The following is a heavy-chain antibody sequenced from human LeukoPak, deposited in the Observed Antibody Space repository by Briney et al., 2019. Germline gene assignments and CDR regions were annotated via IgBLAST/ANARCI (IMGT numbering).Heavy chain of an antibody. CDR3: ARGSFGSGWSDAFDI. CDR1: GYTFTSYG. Sequence: GASVKVSCKASGYTFTSYGISWVRQAPGQGLEWMGWISAYNGNTNYAQKLQGRVTMTTGTSTSTAYMELRSLRSDDTAVYYCARGSFGSGWSDAFDIWGQGTMVTVSS. D-gene: IGHD6-19*01. J-gene: IGHJ3*02. V-gene: IGHV1-18*01. CDR2: ISAYNGNT.